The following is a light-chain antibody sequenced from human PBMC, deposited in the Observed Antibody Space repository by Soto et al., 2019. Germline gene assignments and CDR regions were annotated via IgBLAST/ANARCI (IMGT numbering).Light chain of an antibody. CDR1: SSDVGAYNY. CDR3: SSYAGSNNAI. V-gene: IGLV2-8*01. CDR2: EVS. J-gene: IGLJ2*01. Sequence: QSALTQPPSASGSPGQSVTISCTGTSSDVGAYNYVSWYQQHPGKAPKLMIYEVSKRHSGVPDRFSGSKSGNTASLTVSGLQAEDEADYYCSSYAGSNNAIFGAGTKLTVL.